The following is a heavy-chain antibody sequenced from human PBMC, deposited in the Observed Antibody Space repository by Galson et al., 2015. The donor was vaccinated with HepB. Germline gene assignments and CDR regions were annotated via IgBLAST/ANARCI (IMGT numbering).Heavy chain of an antibody. D-gene: IGHD3-9*01. V-gene: IGHV3-20*04. CDR2: INWNGGST. Sequence: SLRLSCAASGFTFDDYGMSWVRQAPGKGLEWVSGINWNGGSTGYADSVKGRFTISRDNAKNSLYLQMNSLRAEDTALYYCARENYDILTGYFFRLWYFDLWGRGTLVTVSS. J-gene: IGHJ2*01. CDR1: GFTFDDYG. CDR3: ARENYDILTGYFFRLWYFDL.